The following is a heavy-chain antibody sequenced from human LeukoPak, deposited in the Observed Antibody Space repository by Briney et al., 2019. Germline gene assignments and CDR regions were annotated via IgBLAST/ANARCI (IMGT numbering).Heavy chain of an antibody. D-gene: IGHD3-22*01. CDR1: GLTFDEYA. J-gene: IGHJ3*02. CDR3: AKDFDSSGYYAFDI. CDR2: ISWNSGSI. Sequence: GGSLSLSCATNGLTFDEYAMHWFRQAPGKGMKWVSGISWNSGSIGYADSVKGPFTISRDNAKHSLYLQMNSLRAEDTALYYCAKDFDSSGYYAFDIWGQGIMVTASS. V-gene: IGHV3-9*01.